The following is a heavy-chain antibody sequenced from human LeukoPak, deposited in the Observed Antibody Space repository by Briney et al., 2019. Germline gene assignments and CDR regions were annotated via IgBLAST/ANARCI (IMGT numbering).Heavy chain of an antibody. CDR3: ARGKGLHLFDY. V-gene: IGHV4-31*03. CDR2: IYYSGST. CDR1: GGSISSGGYY. D-gene: IGHD4-11*01. Sequence: PSETLSLTCTVSGGSISSGGYYWSWIRQHPGKGLEWIGYIYYSGSTYYNPSLKSRVTISVDTSKNQFSLKLSSVTAADAAVYYCARGKGLHLFDYWGQGTLVTVSS. J-gene: IGHJ4*02.